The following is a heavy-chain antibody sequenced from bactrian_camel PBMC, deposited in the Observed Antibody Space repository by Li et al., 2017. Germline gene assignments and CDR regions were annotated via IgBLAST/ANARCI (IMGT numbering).Heavy chain of an antibody. J-gene: IGHJ4*01. V-gene: IGHV3S53*01. CDR2: IDQDGST. Sequence: VQLVESGGGSVQAGGSLRLSCVASTPSRNGYCVGWFRQGPGKEREGVAVIDQDGSTSIADSVKGRFTISLDSAKNSVILQMNRLKPEDTAMYYCVADANPIEPQCRFTWPFEYDDWGQGTQVTVS. CDR1: TPSRNGYC. CDR3: VADANPIEPQCRFTWPFEYDD.